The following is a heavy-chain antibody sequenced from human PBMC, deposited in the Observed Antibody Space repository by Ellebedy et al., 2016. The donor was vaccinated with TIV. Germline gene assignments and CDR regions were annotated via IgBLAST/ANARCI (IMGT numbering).Heavy chain of an antibody. Sequence: SETLSLXXTVSGGSISSYYWSWIRQPPGKGLEWIGYIYYSGSTNYNPSLKSRVTISVDTSKNQFSLKLSFVTAADTAVYYCARDGDNIAAALVDWGQGTLVTVSS. J-gene: IGHJ4*02. CDR3: ARDGDNIAAALVD. D-gene: IGHD6-13*01. V-gene: IGHV4-59*12. CDR1: GGSISSYY. CDR2: IYYSGST.